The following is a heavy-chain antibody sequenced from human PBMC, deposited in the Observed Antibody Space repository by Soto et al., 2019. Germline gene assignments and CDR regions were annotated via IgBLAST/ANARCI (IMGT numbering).Heavy chain of an antibody. V-gene: IGHV3-30*18. CDR2: ISYDGSNK. CDR3: AKEQGGSGEFDY. CDR1: GFTFSSYG. J-gene: IGHJ4*02. Sequence: QVQLVESGGGVVQPGRSLRLSCAASGFTFSSYGMHWVRQAPGKGLEWVAVISYDGSNKYYADSVKGRFTISRDNSKNTLYLQMNSLRAEDTAVYYCAKEQGGSGEFDYWVQGTLVTVSS. D-gene: IGHD1-26*01.